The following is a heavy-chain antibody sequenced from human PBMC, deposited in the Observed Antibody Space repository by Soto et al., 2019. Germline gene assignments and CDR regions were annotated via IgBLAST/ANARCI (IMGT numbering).Heavy chain of an antibody. Sequence: QITLKESGPTLVKPTQTLTLTCTFSGFSLCTSGVGVGCIRQPQGKALEWLELIYWDDNKRYSPTLKSRLTIPNDTSKNHVVLTMTIVDPVDTATDYCAHSRGYDYWSGWYFDLWGRGTLVTVSS. J-gene: IGHJ2*01. CDR1: GFSLCTSGVG. CDR2: IYWDDNK. V-gene: IGHV2-5*02. D-gene: IGHD5-12*01. CDR3: AHSRGYDYWSGWYFDL.